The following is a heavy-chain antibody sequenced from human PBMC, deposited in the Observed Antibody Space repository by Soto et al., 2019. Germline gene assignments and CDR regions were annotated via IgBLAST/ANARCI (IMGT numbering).Heavy chain of an antibody. V-gene: IGHV5-51*01. Sequence: EVQLVQSGAEVKKPGESLKISCKGSGYSFTSYWTGWVRQMPGKGLEWMGIIYPGDSDTRYSPSFQGQVTISADKSISTAYRQXXSXKXXDTAMYYCARHLDPGSSWSDFQWLVRAHYYYGRDVWGQGTTVTVSS. J-gene: IGHJ6*02. CDR3: ARHLDPGSSWSDFQWLVRAHYYYGRDV. D-gene: IGHD6-13*01. CDR1: GYSFTSYW. CDR2: IYPGDSDT.